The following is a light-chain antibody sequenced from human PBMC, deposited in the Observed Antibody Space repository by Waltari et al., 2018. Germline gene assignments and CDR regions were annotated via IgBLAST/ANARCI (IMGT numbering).Light chain of an antibody. Sequence: EIVMTQSPLSLSVTPGEPASISCRSSQSLRHINGYNYLDWSLQKPGQSPKRLSYLGSSRASGVPGRFTGSGSGTDFTLLISRVEADDVGVYYCMQARQTPFTFGQGTKLEI. CDR3: MQARQTPFT. J-gene: IGKJ2*01. CDR1: QSLRHINGYNY. V-gene: IGKV2-28*01. CDR2: LGS.